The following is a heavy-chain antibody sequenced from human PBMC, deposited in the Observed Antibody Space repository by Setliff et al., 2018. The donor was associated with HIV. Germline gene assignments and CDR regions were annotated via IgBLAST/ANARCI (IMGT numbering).Heavy chain of an antibody. J-gene: IGHJ4*02. D-gene: IGHD4-17*01. Sequence: GGSLRLSCATSGFTFSSHGIHWVRQAPGKGLEWVAFIRYDGNSKYYADSVKGRFTISRDNSKNTLDLQMNSLRAEDTAVYYCASLYGDYFDYWGQGTLVTVSS. CDR2: IRYDGNSK. V-gene: IGHV3-30*02. CDR3: ASLYGDYFDY. CDR1: GFTFSSHG.